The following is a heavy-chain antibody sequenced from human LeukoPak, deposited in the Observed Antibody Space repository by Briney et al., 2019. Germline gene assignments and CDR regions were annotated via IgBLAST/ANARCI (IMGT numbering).Heavy chain of an antibody. D-gene: IGHD3-9*01. CDR3: AKAAYYDILTGYSTRGLFFDY. CDR2: ISGYGGST. V-gene: IGHV3-23*01. J-gene: IGHJ4*02. CDR1: GFTFSSYA. Sequence: PGGSLRLSCAASGFTFSSYAVSWVRQAPGKGLEWVSTISGYGGSTYYADSVKGRFTISRDNSKNTLFLQMHSLRAEDTAVYYCAKAAYYDILTGYSTRGLFFDYRGQGTLVTVSS.